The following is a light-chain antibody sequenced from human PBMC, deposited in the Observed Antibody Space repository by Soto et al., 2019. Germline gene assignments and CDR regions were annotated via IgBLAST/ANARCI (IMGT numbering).Light chain of an antibody. CDR3: TSFTSSSTQV. Sequence: QSALTQARAVSGCPGQSITISCTGTSGDVDAFDYVSWYQQHPGKAPKLMIFEVSDRPSGVSDRFSGSKSGSTASLTISGLQAEDEADYFCTSFTSSSTQVFGTGTKVTVL. CDR2: EVS. J-gene: IGLJ1*01. CDR1: SGDVDAFDY. V-gene: IGLV2-14*01.